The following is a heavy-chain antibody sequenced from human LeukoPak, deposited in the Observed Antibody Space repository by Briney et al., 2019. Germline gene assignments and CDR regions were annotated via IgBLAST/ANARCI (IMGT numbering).Heavy chain of an antibody. CDR3: AKDPVHSYGYMGSLD. J-gene: IGHJ4*02. CDR2: ISGSGGST. V-gene: IGHV3-23*01. Sequence: PGGSLRLSCAASGFTFSSHAMGWVRQAPGKGLEWVSAISGSGGSTYYADSVKGRFTISRDNSKNTLYLQMNSLRAEDTAVYYCAKDPVHSYGYMGSLDWGQGTLVTVSS. CDR1: GFTFSSHA. D-gene: IGHD5-18*01.